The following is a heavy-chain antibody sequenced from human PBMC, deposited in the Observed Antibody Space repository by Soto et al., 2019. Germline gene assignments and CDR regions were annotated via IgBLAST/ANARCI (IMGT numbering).Heavy chain of an antibody. V-gene: IGHV3-30*18. J-gene: IGHJ3*01. CDR2: TSYDGRNK. Sequence: GGSLRLSCAASGFTFSRYGIHSFRQATGKGLEWVAVTSYDGRNKNYVDSVKGRFIISRDNSKNTLYLQMNSLRAEDTAVDYCAKESWANADYPYAFDVWGQCIRVTV. D-gene: IGHD3-16*01. CDR1: GFTFSRYG. CDR3: AKESWANADYPYAFDV.